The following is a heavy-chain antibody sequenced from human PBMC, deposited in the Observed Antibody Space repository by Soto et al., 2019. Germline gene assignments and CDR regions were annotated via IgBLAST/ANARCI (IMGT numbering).Heavy chain of an antibody. J-gene: IGHJ6*03. V-gene: IGHV3-9*01. CDR2: ISWNSGSI. CDR3: AKDMAAAGTDYMDV. CDR1: GFTFDDYA. D-gene: IGHD6-13*01. Sequence: DVQLVESGGGLVQPGRSLRLSCAASGFTFDDYAMHWVRQAPGKGLEWVSGISWNSGSIGYADSVKGRFTISRDNAKNSLYLQMNSLRAEDTALYYCAKDMAAAGTDYMDVWGKGTTVTVSS.